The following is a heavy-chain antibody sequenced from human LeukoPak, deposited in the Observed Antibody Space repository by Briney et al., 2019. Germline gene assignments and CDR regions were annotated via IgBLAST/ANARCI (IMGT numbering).Heavy chain of an antibody. CDR1: GFTFTSSA. CDR3: AAGWVCSGGSCYYYFDY. J-gene: IGHJ4*02. Sequence: SVKVSCKASGFTFTSSAMQWVRQARGQRLEWIGWIVVGSGNTNYAQKFRERVTITRDMSTSTAYMELSSLRSEDTAVYYCAAGWVCSGGSCYYYFDYWGQGTLVTVSS. CDR2: IVVGSGNT. V-gene: IGHV1-58*02. D-gene: IGHD2-15*01.